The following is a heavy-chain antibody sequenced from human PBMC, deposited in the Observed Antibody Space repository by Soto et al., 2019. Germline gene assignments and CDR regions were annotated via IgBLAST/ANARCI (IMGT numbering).Heavy chain of an antibody. V-gene: IGHV3-11*01. Sequence: GGSLRLSCAASGFTFSDYYMSWIRQAPGKGLEWVSYISSSGSTIYYADSVKGRFTISRDNAKNSLYLQMNSLRAEDTAVYYCASNAPGTIVVVPAAMRRDDAFDIWGQGTMVTVSS. CDR2: ISSSGSTI. CDR3: ASNAPGTIVVVPAAMRRDDAFDI. J-gene: IGHJ3*02. CDR1: GFTFSDYY. D-gene: IGHD2-2*01.